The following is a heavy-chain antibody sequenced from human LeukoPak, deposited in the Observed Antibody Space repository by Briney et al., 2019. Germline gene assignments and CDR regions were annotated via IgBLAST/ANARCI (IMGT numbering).Heavy chain of an antibody. J-gene: IGHJ4*02. Sequence: GESLKISCKGSGYSFTNYWIGWVRQMPGKGLEWMGIIYPGDSDTRYSPSFQGQVTISADKSISTAYLQWSSLKASDTAMYYCARGLYSYGYDFDYWGQGTLVTVSS. CDR3: ARGLYSYGYDFDY. V-gene: IGHV5-51*01. CDR2: IYPGDSDT. D-gene: IGHD5-18*01. CDR1: GYSFTNYW.